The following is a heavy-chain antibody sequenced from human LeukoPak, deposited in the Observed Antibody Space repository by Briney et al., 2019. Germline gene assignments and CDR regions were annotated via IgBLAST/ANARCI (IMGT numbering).Heavy chain of an antibody. V-gene: IGHV1-46*01. CDR1: GYTFTSYY. J-gene: IGHJ6*03. CDR3: ARVVYYYYMDV. D-gene: IGHD2-2*01. CDR2: INPSGGST. Sequence: ASVKVSCKASGYTFTSYYMHWVRQAPGQGLEWMGIINPSGGSTSYAQKFQGRVTMTTDTSTSTAYMELRSLRSDDTAVYYCARVVYYYYMDVWGKGTTVTVSS.